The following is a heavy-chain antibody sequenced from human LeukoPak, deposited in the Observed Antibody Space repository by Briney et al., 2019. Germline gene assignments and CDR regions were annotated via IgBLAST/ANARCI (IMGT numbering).Heavy chain of an antibody. CDR2: ISDDGSTK. CDR3: ARDPLYYYGSGSMDV. CDR1: GFTFSFYG. Sequence: PGGSLRLSCAASGFTFSFYGIHWVRQAPGKGLEWVAVISDDGSTKYYSDSVKGRFTISRDNSKNTLYLQMNSLRAEDTAVYYCARDPLYYYGSGSMDVWGQGTTVTVSS. D-gene: IGHD3-10*01. V-gene: IGHV3-30*03. J-gene: IGHJ6*02.